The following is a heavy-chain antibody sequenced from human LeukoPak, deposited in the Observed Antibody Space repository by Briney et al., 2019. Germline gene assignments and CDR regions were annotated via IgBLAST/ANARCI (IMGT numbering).Heavy chain of an antibody. Sequence: PSETLSLTCTVSGGSVSSWYWSWIRQPPGKGLEWIGYIYDSGNTNYNPSLKSRVTMSVDTSKNQFSLKLSSVTAADTAVYYCARDQEYYYDSSGYLFDYWGQGTLVTVSS. CDR3: ARDQEYYYDSSGYLFDY. J-gene: IGHJ4*02. D-gene: IGHD3-22*01. CDR2: IYDSGNT. CDR1: GGSVSSWY. V-gene: IGHV4-59*02.